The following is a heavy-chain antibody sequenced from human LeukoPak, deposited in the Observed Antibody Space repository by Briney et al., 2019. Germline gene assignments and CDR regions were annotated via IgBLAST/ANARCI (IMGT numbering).Heavy chain of an antibody. CDR2: IYSGGST. J-gene: IGHJ4*02. CDR3: ALDSGPHYFDY. Sequence: PGGSLRLSCAASGFTVSSNDMSWVRQAPGKGLEWVSVIYSGGSTYYADSVKGRFTISRDNSKNTLYLQMNSLRAEDTAVYYCALDSGPHYFDYWGQGTLVTVSS. V-gene: IGHV3-53*01. CDR1: GFTVSSND. D-gene: IGHD3/OR15-3a*01.